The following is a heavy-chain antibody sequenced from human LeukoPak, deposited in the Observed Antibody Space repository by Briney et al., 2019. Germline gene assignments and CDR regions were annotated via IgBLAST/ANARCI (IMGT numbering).Heavy chain of an antibody. V-gene: IGHV4-39*07. CDR3: ARDSRITMVRGVQLPYYFDY. J-gene: IGHJ4*02. CDR1: GGSISSSSYY. Sequence: SETLSLTCTVSGGSISSSSYYWGWIRQPPGKGLEWIGSIYYSGGTYYNPSLKSRVTISVDTSKNQFSLKLSSVTAADTAVYYCARDSRITMVRGVQLPYYFDYWGQGTLVTVSS. CDR2: IYYSGGT. D-gene: IGHD3-10*01.